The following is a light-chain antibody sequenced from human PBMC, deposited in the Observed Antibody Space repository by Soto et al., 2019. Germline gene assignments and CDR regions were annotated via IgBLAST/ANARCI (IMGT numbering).Light chain of an antibody. CDR1: QSVISNH. CDR2: GPF. J-gene: IGKJ3*01. V-gene: IGKV3-20*01. CDR3: QQYGRSPLFS. Sequence: EIVLTQSPGTLSLSPGERVTLSCRASQSVISNHLAWYQQKPGQAPRLLIYGPFRSAAGISDRFSGSGSGTSFALTISRQLPEDLAVYCCQQYGRSPLFSFGPGTKVDIK.